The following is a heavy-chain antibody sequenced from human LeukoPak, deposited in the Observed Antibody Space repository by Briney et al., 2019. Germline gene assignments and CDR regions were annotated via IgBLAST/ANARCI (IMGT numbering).Heavy chain of an antibody. CDR2: VSSSGSYT. J-gene: IGHJ4*02. V-gene: IGHV3-23*01. CDR3: AKHRGSSGADARPAEY. D-gene: IGHD5-12*01. CDR1: GFSLSNYI. Sequence: GGSLRLSCVASGFSLSNYIMSWVRQAPGKGLEWVSTVSSSGSYTYYTDSVKGRFTISRDNSKNMVYLEVNSLRAEDTAVYYCAKHRGSSGADARPAEYWGQGTLVTVSS.